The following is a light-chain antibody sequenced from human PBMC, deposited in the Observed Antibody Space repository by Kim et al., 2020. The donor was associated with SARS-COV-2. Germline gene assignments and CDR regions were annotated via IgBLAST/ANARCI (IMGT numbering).Light chain of an antibody. CDR2: DAS. CDR3: QHYNSYPLA. V-gene: IGKV1-5*01. J-gene: IGKJ4*01. Sequence: ASVGDRITLTCRASQSVGTWLAWYQQRPGKAPKLLIYDASHLQSGVPSRFSGSGSGTEFTLTISSLQPDDFATYYCQHYNSYPLAFGGGTKVDIK. CDR1: QSVGTW.